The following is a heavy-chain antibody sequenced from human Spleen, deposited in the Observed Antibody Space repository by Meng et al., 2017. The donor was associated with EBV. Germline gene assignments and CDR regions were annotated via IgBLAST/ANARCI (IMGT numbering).Heavy chain of an antibody. J-gene: IGHJ4*02. CDR1: GHTFNSYG. D-gene: IGHD3-10*01. V-gene: IGHV1-69*13. Sequence: VQLAHSGAEVTKPGASGKVSWKAVGHTFNSYGINWVRTAPGQGLEWMGGLIPDFGNPDYAPNYPDRVTITADESTSTAYMELNSLTTEDTAIYYCARESGRGYTPDFWGQGTLVTVSS. CDR3: ARESGRGYTPDF. CDR2: LIPDFGNP.